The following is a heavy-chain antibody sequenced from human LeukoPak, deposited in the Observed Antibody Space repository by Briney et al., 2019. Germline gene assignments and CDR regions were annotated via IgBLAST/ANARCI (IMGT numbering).Heavy chain of an antibody. CDR3: ARAVCSSTSCYTNYFDY. V-gene: IGHV1-69*02. CDR1: GGTLSSYT. CDR2: IIPILGIA. Sequence: ASVKVSCKASGGTLSSYTISWVRQAPGQGLEWMGRIIPILGIANYAQKFQGRVTITADKSTSTAYMELSSLRSEDTAVYYCARAVCSSTSCYTNYFDYWGQGTLVTVSS. D-gene: IGHD2-2*02. J-gene: IGHJ4*02.